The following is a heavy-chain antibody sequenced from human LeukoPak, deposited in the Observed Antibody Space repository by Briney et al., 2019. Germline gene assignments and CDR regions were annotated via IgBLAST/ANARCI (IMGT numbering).Heavy chain of an antibody. CDR1: GGSISDYF. D-gene: IGHD3-16*01. J-gene: IGHJ4*02. V-gene: IGHV4-4*07. Sequence: PSETLSLTCIVSGGSISDYFWSWIRQPAGKGLEWIGHMSTSGNTNYNPSLKSRVTMSLDTSKNQFSLKVNPVTAADTAVYYCARANYIWGNYVYWGQGTLVTVSS. CDR3: ARANYIWGNYVY. CDR2: MSTSGNT.